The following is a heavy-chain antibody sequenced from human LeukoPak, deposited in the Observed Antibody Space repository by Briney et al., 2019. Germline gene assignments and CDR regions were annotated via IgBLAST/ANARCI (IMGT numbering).Heavy chain of an antibody. J-gene: IGHJ4*02. CDR3: ARGGENYDFWNRGHFDY. CDR1: GFNLRGFW. Sequence: PGGSLRLSCAASGFNLRGFWVSWVRQAPGKGLERVANIKQDGTEKYYLASVKGRFSISRDNAKSSVYLQMNSLRAEDTAVYYCARGGENYDFWNRGHFDYWGQGTLVTVSS. V-gene: IGHV3-7*01. CDR2: IKQDGTEK. D-gene: IGHD3-3*01.